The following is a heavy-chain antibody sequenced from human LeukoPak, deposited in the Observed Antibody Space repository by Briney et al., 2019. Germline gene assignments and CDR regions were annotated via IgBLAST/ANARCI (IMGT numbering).Heavy chain of an antibody. D-gene: IGHD3-10*01. CDR3: ARESGSGSYSISGFDH. J-gene: IGHJ4*02. V-gene: IGHV3-30-3*01. Sequence: GGSLRLSCSASGFTFSSFAMHWVRQAPGKGLEWVAVISYDGSKKNDADSVKGRFTVSRDNSKNTVYVQMNSRRAEDTAVYYCARESGSGSYSISGFDHWGQGTLVTVSS. CDR2: ISYDGSKK. CDR1: GFTFSSFA.